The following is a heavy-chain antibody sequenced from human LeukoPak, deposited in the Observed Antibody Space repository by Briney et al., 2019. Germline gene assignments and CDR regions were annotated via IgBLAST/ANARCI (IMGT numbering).Heavy chain of an antibody. J-gene: IGHJ5*02. V-gene: IGHV3-23*01. D-gene: IGHD4-11*01. CDR2: ISDGGGTL. CDR1: GFIFTSCG. CDR3: ARLRSKYWFDP. Sequence: GGSLRLSCAASGFIFTSCGLSWVRQAPGKGLEWVSVISDGGGTLYYADSVKGRFTISRDNAKNSLYLQMNSLRADDTAVYYCARLRSKYWFDPWGQGTLVTVSS.